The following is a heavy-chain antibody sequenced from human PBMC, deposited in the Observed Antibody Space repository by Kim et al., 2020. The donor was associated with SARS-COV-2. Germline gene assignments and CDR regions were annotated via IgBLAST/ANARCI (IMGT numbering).Heavy chain of an antibody. CDR1: GFNFSRYT. J-gene: IGHJ6*02. D-gene: IGHD1-1*01. Sequence: GGSLRLSCAASGFNFSRYTIHWVRQAPGKGLEWVAGIWSDGINIYYANSVKGRCTVSRDNSKNTLFLRLKSLRAEDTATYYCAKDKRRYTYFAIDVWGRG. V-gene: IGHV3-33*06. CDR3: AKDKRRYTYFAIDV. CDR2: IWSDGINI.